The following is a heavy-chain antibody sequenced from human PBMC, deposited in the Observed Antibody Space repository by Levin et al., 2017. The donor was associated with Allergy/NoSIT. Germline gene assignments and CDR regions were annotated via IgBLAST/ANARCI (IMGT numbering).Heavy chain of an antibody. D-gene: IGHD3-3*01. CDR1: GGSISSSSYY. V-gene: IGHV4-39*01. J-gene: IGHJ5*02. CDR2: IYYSGST. CDR3: ARQRPAYAILGVGNLDP. Sequence: SETLSLTCTVSGGSISSSSYYWGWIRQPPGKGLEWIGSIYYSGSTYYNPSLKSRVTISVDTSKNQFSLKLSSVTAADTAVYYCARQRPAYAILGVGNLDPWGQGTLVTVSS.